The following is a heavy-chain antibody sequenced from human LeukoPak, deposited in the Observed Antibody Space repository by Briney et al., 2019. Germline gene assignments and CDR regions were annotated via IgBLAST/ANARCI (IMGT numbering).Heavy chain of an antibody. D-gene: IGHD1-20*01. CDR2: MYYDGSNK. CDR3: ARERKWKEYYFDY. CDR1: GFTPSSEV. V-gene: IGHV3-33*01. Sequence: SLRPSRAASGFTPSSEVMHWVRQAPAKGLDWVAVMYYDGSNKYYADSVKGRFTISRDNSKNTVYLQMNSLRAEDTSAYYCARERKWKEYYFDYWGQGTLVTVSS. J-gene: IGHJ4*02.